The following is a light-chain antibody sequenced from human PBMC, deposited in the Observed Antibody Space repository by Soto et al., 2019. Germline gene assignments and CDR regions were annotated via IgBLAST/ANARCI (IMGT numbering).Light chain of an antibody. CDR2: DAS. CDR1: QDVGNH. V-gene: IGKV1-6*01. J-gene: IGKJ1*01. Sequence: AIQMTQSPSSLSASVGDRVTIKCRASQDVGNHLVWYRQRPGKVPKLLIYDASNLENGVPSRFSGGGFGTDFSLTINSLQPEDFATYYFLRHYSYAPTFGQGTEVEV. CDR3: LRHYSYAPT.